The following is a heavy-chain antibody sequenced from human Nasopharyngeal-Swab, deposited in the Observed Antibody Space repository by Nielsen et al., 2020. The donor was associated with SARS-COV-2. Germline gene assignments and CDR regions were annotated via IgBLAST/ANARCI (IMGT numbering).Heavy chain of an antibody. CDR1: GFPFDEYA. V-gene: IGHV3-9*01. D-gene: IGHD2-21*02. Sequence: GGSLRLFCAASGFPFDEYAIHCARQAPGKGLEWFSGISWNSRTIGYAASVKGRFTISRDNAKNSLYLQMNSLRAEDTALYYCAKDRSRGDWSLVYFDYWGQGTLVTVSS. CDR2: ISWNSRTI. J-gene: IGHJ4*02. CDR3: AKDRSRGDWSLVYFDY.